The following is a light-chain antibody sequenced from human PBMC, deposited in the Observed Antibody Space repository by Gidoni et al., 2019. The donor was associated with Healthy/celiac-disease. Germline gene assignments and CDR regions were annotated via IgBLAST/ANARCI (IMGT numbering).Light chain of an antibody. CDR1: QSVSSY. V-gene: IGKV3-11*01. J-gene: IGKJ3*01. CDR3: QQRSNWPLT. Sequence: EIVLTQSPATLSLSPGERATLSCRASQSVSSYLALYQQKPGQAPRLLIYDASNRATGIPARFSGSGSGTDFTLPISSLEPEDFAVYYCQQRSNWPLTFGPGTKVDIK. CDR2: DAS.